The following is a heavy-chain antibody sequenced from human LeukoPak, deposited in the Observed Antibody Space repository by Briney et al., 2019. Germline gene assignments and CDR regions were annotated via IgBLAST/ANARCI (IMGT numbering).Heavy chain of an antibody. D-gene: IGHD2-21*02. CDR3: ARSGSAYCGGDCQSTFDY. J-gene: IGHJ4*02. Sequence: GASVKVSCKASGYTFTGYYMHWVRQAPGQGLEWMGWISPNSGGTNYAQKFQGRVTMTRDTSISTAYMELSRLRSDDTAVYYCARSGSAYCGGDCQSTFDYWGQGTLVTVSS. V-gene: IGHV1-2*02. CDR1: GYTFTGYY. CDR2: ISPNSGGT.